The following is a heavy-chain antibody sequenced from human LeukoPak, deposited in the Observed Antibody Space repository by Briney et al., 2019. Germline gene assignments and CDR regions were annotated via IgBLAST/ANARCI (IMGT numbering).Heavy chain of an antibody. CDR3: AADTGMVRGVIIKGFYMDV. Sequence: SETLSLTCTVSGGSISNYYWGWIRQPPGKGLEWIGEINHSGSTNYNPSLKSRVTISVDTSKNQFSLKLSSLRSEDTAVYYCAADTGMVRGVIIKGFYMDVWGKGTTVTISS. CDR2: INHSGST. J-gene: IGHJ6*03. CDR1: GGSISNYY. V-gene: IGHV4-59*12. D-gene: IGHD3-10*01.